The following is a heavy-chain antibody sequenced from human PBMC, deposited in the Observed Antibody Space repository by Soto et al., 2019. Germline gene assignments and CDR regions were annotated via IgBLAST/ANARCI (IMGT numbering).Heavy chain of an antibody. D-gene: IGHD6-6*01. CDR1: GYSFTSYW. CDR3: ARQSGYSSSFRNWFDP. J-gene: IGHJ5*02. CDR2: IYPGDSDT. V-gene: IGHV5-51*01. Sequence: GESMKISCKGSGYSFTSYWSGWVSQKTGKGLEWMGIIYPGDSDTRYSPSFQGQVTISADKSISTAYLQWSSLKASDTAMYYCARQSGYSSSFRNWFDPWGQGTLVTVSS.